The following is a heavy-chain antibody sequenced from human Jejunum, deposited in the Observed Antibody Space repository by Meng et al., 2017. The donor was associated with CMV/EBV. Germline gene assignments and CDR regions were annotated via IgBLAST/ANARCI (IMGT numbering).Heavy chain of an antibody. V-gene: IGHV3-49*04. J-gene: IGHJ6*02. D-gene: IGHD2/OR15-2a*01. Sequence: FGVSALSWVRHAPRKGLEWVGFIRSKAYGGTTDYAASVKGSFIISRDDSKSIVYLEMNSLRAEDTGVYYCTRDPLSYYNYYYGIDVWGRGTTVTVSS. CDR3: TRDPLSYYNYYYGIDV. CDR1: FGVSA. CDR2: IRSKAYGGTT.